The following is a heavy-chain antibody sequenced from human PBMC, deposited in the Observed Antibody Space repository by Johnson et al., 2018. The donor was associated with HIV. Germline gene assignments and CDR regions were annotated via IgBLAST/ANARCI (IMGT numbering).Heavy chain of an antibody. J-gene: IGHJ3*02. CDR3: ARSSGYYGTDAFDI. Sequence: QVQLVESGGGVVRPGGSLRLSCAASGFTFSSSWMHWVCQAPEKGLEWVAVISYDGRNKYYADYVKGRVTISRDNSKNTLYLQMNSLRPEDTAVYYCARSSGYYGTDAFDIWGQGTMVTVSS. CDR1: GFTFSSSW. D-gene: IGHD3-22*01. CDR2: ISYDGRNK. V-gene: IGHV3-30*03.